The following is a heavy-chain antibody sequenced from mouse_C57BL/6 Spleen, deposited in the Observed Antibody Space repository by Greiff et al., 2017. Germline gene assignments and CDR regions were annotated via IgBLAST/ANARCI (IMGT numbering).Heavy chain of an antibody. CDR3: ARYGTTVVAPCWYFDV. Sequence: QVQLQQSGAELVKPGASVKISCKASGYAFSSYWMNWVKQRPGKGLEWIGQIYPGDGDTNYNGKFKGKATLTADKSSSTAYMQLSSLTSEDSAVYFCARYGTTVVAPCWYFDVWGTGTTVTVSS. J-gene: IGHJ1*03. D-gene: IGHD1-1*01. CDR2: IYPGDGDT. V-gene: IGHV1-80*01. CDR1: GYAFSSYW.